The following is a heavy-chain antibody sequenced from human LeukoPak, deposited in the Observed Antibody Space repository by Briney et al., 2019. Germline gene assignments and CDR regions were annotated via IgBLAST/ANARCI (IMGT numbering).Heavy chain of an antibody. Sequence: ASVKVSCKASGYTFTSYYMHWVRQAPGQGLEWMGIINPSGGSTSYAQKFQGRVTMTRDTSTSTVYMELSSLRSEDTAVYYCAGIAAAGDLSTNPFDYWGQGTLVTVSS. D-gene: IGHD6-13*01. J-gene: IGHJ4*02. V-gene: IGHV1-46*01. CDR1: GYTFTSYY. CDR2: INPSGGST. CDR3: AGIAAAGDLSTNPFDY.